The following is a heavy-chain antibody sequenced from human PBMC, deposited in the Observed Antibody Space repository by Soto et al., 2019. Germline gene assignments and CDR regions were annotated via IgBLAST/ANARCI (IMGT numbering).Heavy chain of an antibody. Sequence: LSETLSLTCTVSGGSISSYYWSWIRQPPGKGLEWIGYIYYSGSTNYNPSLKSRVTISVDTSKNQFSLKLSSVTAADTAVYYCARGGPPAYSSSWYYYYYYMDVWGKGTTVTVSS. D-gene: IGHD6-13*01. CDR3: ARGGPPAYSSSWYYYYYYMDV. V-gene: IGHV4-59*01. J-gene: IGHJ6*03. CDR1: GGSISSYY. CDR2: IYYSGST.